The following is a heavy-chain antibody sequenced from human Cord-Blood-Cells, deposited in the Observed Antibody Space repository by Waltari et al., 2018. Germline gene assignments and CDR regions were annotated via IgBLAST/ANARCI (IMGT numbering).Heavy chain of an antibody. CDR1: GYSISRGYY. D-gene: IGHD5-18*01. Sequence: QVQLQESGPGLVKPSETLSLTCAVSGYSISRGYYWGWIREPPGKGLEWVGGIYHSGSTYYTPSLKSRVTISVDTSKNQFSLKLSSVTAADTAVYYCARDQGYSYGYYFDYWGQGTLVTVSS. CDR2: IYHSGST. CDR3: ARDQGYSYGYYFDY. J-gene: IGHJ4*02. V-gene: IGHV4-38-2*02.